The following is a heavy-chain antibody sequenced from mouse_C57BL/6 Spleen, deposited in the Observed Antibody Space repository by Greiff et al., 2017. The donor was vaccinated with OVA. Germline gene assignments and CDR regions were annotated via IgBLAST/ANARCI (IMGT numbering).Heavy chain of an antibody. CDR3: ARNPAYYSNYDY. V-gene: IGHV1-63*01. Sequence: VQLQQSGAELVRPGTSVKMSCKASGYTFTNYWIGWAKQRPGHGLEWIGDIYPGGGYTNYNGKFKGKATLTADKSSSTAYMQLSSLTSEDSAVYFCARNPAYYSNYDYWGQGTTLTVSS. CDR1: GYTFTNYW. D-gene: IGHD2-5*01. J-gene: IGHJ2*01. CDR2: IYPGGGYT.